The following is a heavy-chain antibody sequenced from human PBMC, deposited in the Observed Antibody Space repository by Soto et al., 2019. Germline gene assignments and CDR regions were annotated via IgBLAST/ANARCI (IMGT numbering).Heavy chain of an antibody. Sequence: ASVKVSCKASGYTFTRYVMHWVRQAPGQGLEWMGGIDAGNGDTIYLQKFQGRVTMTEDTSTDTAYMELSSLRSEDTAVYYCATVYCSGGSCYFDYWGQGTLVTVSS. D-gene: IGHD2-15*01. CDR2: IDAGNGDT. V-gene: IGHV1-24*01. J-gene: IGHJ4*02. CDR1: GYTFTRYV. CDR3: ATVYCSGGSCYFDY.